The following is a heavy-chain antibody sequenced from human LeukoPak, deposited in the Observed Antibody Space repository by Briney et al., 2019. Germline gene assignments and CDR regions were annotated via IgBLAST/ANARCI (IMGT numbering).Heavy chain of an antibody. D-gene: IGHD3-22*01. V-gene: IGHV4-39*07. Sequence: PSETLSLTCTVSGVSISSSNSYWGWIRQPPGKGLEWIGSIYYSGTTYSNPSLKSRVTISVDTSKNQFSLKLSSVTAADTAVYYCARGTTMIVDVIDTWGQGTMVTVSS. CDR1: GVSISSSNSY. CDR2: IYYSGTT. J-gene: IGHJ3*02. CDR3: ARGTTMIVDVIDT.